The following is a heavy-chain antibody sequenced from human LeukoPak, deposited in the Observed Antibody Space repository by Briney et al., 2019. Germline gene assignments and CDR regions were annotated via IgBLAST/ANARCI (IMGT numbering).Heavy chain of an antibody. Sequence: QAGGSLTLSCAASGFTFSNCAIHWVRQAPGRGLEWVVAISYDGNSQHYGAPVKGRFTISRDNSKNTVYLQINTLSTDDAAIYYCAKPHPTLTTSAVLDNWGQGTRVTVSS. CDR2: ISYDGNSQ. V-gene: IGHV3-30*18. CDR1: GFTFSNCA. D-gene: IGHD1-1*01. CDR3: AKPHPTLTTSAVLDN. J-gene: IGHJ4*02.